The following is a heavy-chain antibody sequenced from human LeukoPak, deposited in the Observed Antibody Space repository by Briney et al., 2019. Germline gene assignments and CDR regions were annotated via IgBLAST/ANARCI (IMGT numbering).Heavy chain of an antibody. D-gene: IGHD3-10*01. V-gene: IGHV3-23*01. CDR1: GFTFSSYA. Sequence: TGVSLRLSCAASGFTFSSYAMSWVRQAPGKGLEWVSAISGSGGSTYYADSVKGRFTISRDNSKNTLYLQMNSLRAEDTAVYYCAKIYGSGGYYFDYWGQGTLVTVSS. J-gene: IGHJ4*02. CDR2: ISGSGGST. CDR3: AKIYGSGGYYFDY.